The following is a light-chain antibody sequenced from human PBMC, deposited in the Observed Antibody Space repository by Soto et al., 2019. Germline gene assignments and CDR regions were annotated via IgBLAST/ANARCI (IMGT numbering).Light chain of an antibody. Sequence: DIQMTQSPSSVSASVGDRVTITCRASQGISTWLAWYQQKPGRAPTLLIYAASSLQSGVPSRFSGSGSGTDSTLTSSSLQPEDFATYYCQRTNSFPVTFGQGTRLEIK. CDR3: QRTNSFPVT. V-gene: IGKV1D-12*01. J-gene: IGKJ5*01. CDR1: QGISTW. CDR2: AAS.